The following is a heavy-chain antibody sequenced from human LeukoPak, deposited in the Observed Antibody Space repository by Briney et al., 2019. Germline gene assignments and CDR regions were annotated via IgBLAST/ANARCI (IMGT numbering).Heavy chain of an antibody. Sequence: GGSLRLSCAASGFTFGSYGMHWVRQAPGKGLEWAAVISYDGSNKYYADSVKGRFTISRDNSKNTLYLQMNSLRAEDTAAYYCARAELLSLDYWGQGTLVTVSS. D-gene: IGHD2-21*02. CDR2: ISYDGSNK. CDR3: ARAELLSLDY. V-gene: IGHV3-30*19. J-gene: IGHJ4*02. CDR1: GFTFGSYG.